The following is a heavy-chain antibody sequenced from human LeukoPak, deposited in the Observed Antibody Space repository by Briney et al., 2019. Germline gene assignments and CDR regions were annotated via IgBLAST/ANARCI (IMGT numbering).Heavy chain of an antibody. CDR2: INHSGST. CDR1: GGSFIGYY. J-gene: IGHJ4*02. D-gene: IGHD3-22*01. Sequence: ASETLSLTCAVYGGSFIGYYWSWIRQPPGNGLEWIGEINHSGSTNYNPSLKSRVTISVDTSKNQFSLKLSSVTAADTAVYYCARVITMRVVVPDYFDYWGQGTLVTVSS. V-gene: IGHV4-34*01. CDR3: ARVITMRVVVPDYFDY.